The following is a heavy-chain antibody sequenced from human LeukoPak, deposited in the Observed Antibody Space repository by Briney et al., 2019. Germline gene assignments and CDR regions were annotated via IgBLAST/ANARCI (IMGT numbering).Heavy chain of an antibody. Sequence: GGSLRLSCAASGFTFSSYAMRWVRQAPGKGLEWVSAISGSGGSTYYADSVKGRFTISRDNSKNTLYLQMNSLRAEDTAVYYCAKHGCGGDCYPYYFDYWGQGTLVTASS. J-gene: IGHJ4*02. CDR1: GFTFSSYA. CDR3: AKHGCGGDCYPYYFDY. CDR2: ISGSGGST. V-gene: IGHV3-23*01. D-gene: IGHD2-21*01.